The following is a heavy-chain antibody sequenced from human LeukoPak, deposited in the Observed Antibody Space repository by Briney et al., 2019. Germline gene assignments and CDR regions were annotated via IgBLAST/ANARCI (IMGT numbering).Heavy chain of an antibody. V-gene: IGHV4-4*02. CDR1: GGSISSSNG. J-gene: IGHJ5*02. CDR2: IYHSGST. D-gene: IGHD2-2*01. Sequence: SETLSLTCAVSGGSISSSNGWSRAGPPPGKGLEWSGEIYHSGSTNYNPSLKSRLTISVDKSKNHFSRKLSSVTAADTAVYFCARSKAHLSTSWYGNWFDPWGQGTLVTVSS. CDR3: ARSKAHLSTSWYGNWFDP.